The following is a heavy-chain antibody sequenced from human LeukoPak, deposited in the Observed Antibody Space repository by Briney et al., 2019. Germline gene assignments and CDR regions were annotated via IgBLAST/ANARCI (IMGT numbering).Heavy chain of an antibody. V-gene: IGHV3-9*01. CDR3: ARSILAGTGGFDY. CDR2: ISWNSGSI. Sequence: GGSLRLSCAASGFTFDDYAMHWVRQAPGKGLEWVSGISWNSGSIGYADSVKGRFTISRDNAKNSLYLQMNSLRAEDTAIYYCARSILAGTGGFDYWGQGSLITVSS. J-gene: IGHJ4*02. CDR1: GFTFDDYA. D-gene: IGHD6-19*01.